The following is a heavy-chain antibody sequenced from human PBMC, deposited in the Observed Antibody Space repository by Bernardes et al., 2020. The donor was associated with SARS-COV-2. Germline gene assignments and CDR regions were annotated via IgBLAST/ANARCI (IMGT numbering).Heavy chain of an antibody. CDR3: ARDSKGWPSGRYYGMDV. Sequence: GGSLRLSCAASGFTFSSYSMNWVRQAPGKGLVWLSRTNSDDSNTAYADSVKGRFTISRDNVNKILYLQMNSLRAEDTAVYFCARDSKGWPSGRYYGMDVWGQGTTVTVSS. D-gene: IGHD3-10*01. CDR2: TNSDDSNT. CDR1: GFTFSSYS. V-gene: IGHV3-74*01. J-gene: IGHJ6*02.